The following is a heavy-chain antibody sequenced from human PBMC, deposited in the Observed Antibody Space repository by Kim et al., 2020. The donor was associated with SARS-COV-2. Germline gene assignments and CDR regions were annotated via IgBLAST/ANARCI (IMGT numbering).Heavy chain of an antibody. CDR2: INGDGSRT. Sequence: GGSLRLSCAASGFTFSNYSMHWVRQAPGKGLEWVSLINGDGSRTYYVDSVKGRFTISRDNSKNSLYLQMNSLRTEETALYYCAKAPLDTRYYYDCRRFDPCGQGTLLT. CDR3: AKAPLDTRYYYDCRRFDP. V-gene: IGHV3-43*02. D-gene: IGHD3-22*01. CDR1: GFTFSNYS. J-gene: IGHJ5*02.